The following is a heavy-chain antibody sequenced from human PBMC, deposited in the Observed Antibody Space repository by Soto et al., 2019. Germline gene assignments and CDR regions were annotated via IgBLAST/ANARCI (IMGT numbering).Heavy chain of an antibody. Sequence: SVKVACTASGGTLYNYAFAWVRRAPGQGLEWVGSIIPIFEKPNYAQKLQGRVTITADKSTSIVYMELSNLTSGDTAVYYCAKRPGLADSLDSPAYYGLDVWGQGTTVTVSS. CDR2: IIPIFEKP. J-gene: IGHJ6*02. CDR3: AKRPGLADSLDSPAYYGLDV. CDR1: GGTLYNYA. D-gene: IGHD3-22*01. V-gene: IGHV1-69*04.